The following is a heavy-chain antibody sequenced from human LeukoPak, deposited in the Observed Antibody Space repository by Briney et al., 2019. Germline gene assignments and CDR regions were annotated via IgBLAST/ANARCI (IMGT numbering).Heavy chain of an antibody. V-gene: IGHV4-4*07. J-gene: IGHJ4*02. D-gene: IGHD3-16*02. Sequence: SETLSLTCTVSGGSISSYYWSWIRQPAGKGLEWIGRIYTSGSTNYNPSLKSRVTISVDTSKNQFSLKLSSVTAADTAVYYCARGPIMITFGGVIAHSSYFGYWGQGTLVTVPS. CDR2: IYTSGST. CDR1: GGSISSYY. CDR3: ARGPIMITFGGVIAHSSYFGY.